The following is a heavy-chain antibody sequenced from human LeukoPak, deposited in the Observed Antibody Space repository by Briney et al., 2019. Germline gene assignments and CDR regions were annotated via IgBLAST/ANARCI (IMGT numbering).Heavy chain of an antibody. CDR1: GFTFSSFD. J-gene: IGHJ4*02. V-gene: IGHV3-30*18. D-gene: IGHD3-10*01. CDR3: AKYGSGTYYNGLY. Sequence: PGRSLRLSCVASGFTFSSFDMHWVRQAPGKGLEWVAVISYDGSNKCYADSVKGRFTISRDTSKSTLYLQMNSLKDEDTAVYYCAKYGSGTYYNGLYWGQGTLVTVSS. CDR2: ISYDGSNK.